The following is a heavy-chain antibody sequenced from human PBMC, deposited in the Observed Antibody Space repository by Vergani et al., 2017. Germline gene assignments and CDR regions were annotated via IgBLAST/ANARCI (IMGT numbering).Heavy chain of an antibody. CDR2: VYNTGTP. CDR3: ARRDSSSWYFDY. CDR1: GGSIRRSSYY. Sequence: QLQLQQSGPGLVKPSETLSLTCTVSGGSIRRSSYYWGWIRQPPGKGLEWIGSVYNTGTPYYSPSLKSRVTMSVDTSKNQFSLKLSSVTAADTAVYYCARRDSSSWYFDYWGQGTLVTVSS. J-gene: IGHJ4*02. D-gene: IGHD6-13*01. V-gene: IGHV4-39*01.